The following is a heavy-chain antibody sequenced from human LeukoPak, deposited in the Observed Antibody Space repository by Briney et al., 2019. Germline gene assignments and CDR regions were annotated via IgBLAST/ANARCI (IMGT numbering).Heavy chain of an antibody. D-gene: IGHD4-17*01. J-gene: IGHJ4*02. CDR1: GFTFSSYA. CDR3: AKVLTVTSLFNVDY. Sequence: GGSLRLSCAASGFTFSSYAMSWVRQAPGKGLEWVAVIWYDGSNKYYADSVKGRFTISRDNSKNTLYLQMNSLRVEDSAVYYCAKVLTVTSLFNVDYWGQGTLVTVSS. CDR2: IWYDGSNK. V-gene: IGHV3-33*06.